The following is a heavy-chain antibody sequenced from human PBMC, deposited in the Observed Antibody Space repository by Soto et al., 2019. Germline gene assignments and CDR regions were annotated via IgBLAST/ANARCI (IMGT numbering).Heavy chain of an antibody. CDR2: ISYSGST. CDR3: ARDGGNWFDP. CDR1: GGSISRGGYH. J-gene: IGHJ5*02. Sequence: QVQLQESGPGLVKPSQTLSLTCTVSGGSISRGGYHWSWIRQHPGKGLEWIGYISYSGSTYYNPSLKSRVIISVDTSNNQCSLKLSSVTAADTAVYYCARDGGNWFDPWGQGTLVTVSS. V-gene: IGHV4-31*03.